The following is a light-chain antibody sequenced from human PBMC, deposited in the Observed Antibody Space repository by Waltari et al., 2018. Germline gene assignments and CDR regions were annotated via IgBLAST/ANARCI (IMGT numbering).Light chain of an antibody. V-gene: IGLV2-11*01. CDR1: RPIY. CDR2: EVT. J-gene: IGLJ1*01. CDR3: CSYGGRYV. Sequence: QSDLTQPRSVSGSPGQSVTISCTGTRPIYVSWYQQPPGTAPQLLIFEVTRRPSVVPDRFAGSKSGNTASLTISGLQAEDEADYYCCSYGGRYVFGTATKVTVL.